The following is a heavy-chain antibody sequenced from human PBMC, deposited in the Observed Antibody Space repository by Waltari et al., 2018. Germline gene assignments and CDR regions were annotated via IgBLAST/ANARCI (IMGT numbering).Heavy chain of an antibody. CDR3: VRHRTTYPLEIDY. CDR2: IDPSDSFR. CDR1: GYSLPSHW. D-gene: IGHD2-2*01. Sequence: EVQLVQSGAAGTTPEESLRISCEGCGYSLPSHWSRWVRQMPGKGLEWVGRIDPSDSFRNYGPAFEGHVTISVDQSLRTAYLQWDSLKASDTAIYYCVRHRTTYPLEIDYWGQGTLVTVSS. J-gene: IGHJ4*02. V-gene: IGHV5-10-1*01.